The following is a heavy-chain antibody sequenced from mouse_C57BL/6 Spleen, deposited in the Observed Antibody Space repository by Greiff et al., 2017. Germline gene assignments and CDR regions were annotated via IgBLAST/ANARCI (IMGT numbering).Heavy chain of an antibody. CDR2: INPNNGGT. D-gene: IGHD1-1*01. J-gene: IGHJ3*01. CDR3: ARALYYYGSSRGFAY. Sequence: VHVKQSGPELVKPGASVKIPCKASGYTFTDYNMDWVKQSHGKSLEWIGDINPNNGGTIYNQKFKGKATLPVDKSSSTAYMELRSLTSEDTAVYYCARALYYYGSSRGFAYWGQGTLVTVSA. V-gene: IGHV1-18*01. CDR1: GYTFTDYN.